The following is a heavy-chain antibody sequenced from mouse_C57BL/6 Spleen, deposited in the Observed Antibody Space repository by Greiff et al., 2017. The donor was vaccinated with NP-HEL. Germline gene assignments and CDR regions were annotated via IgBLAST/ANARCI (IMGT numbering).Heavy chain of an antibody. Sequence: EVKLVESGGGLVQPGGSLKLSCAASGFTFSDYGMAWVRQAPRKGPEWVAFISNLAYSIYYADTVTGRFTISIENAKNTLYLEMSSLRSEDTAMYYCASDGYYGFAYWGQGTLVTVSA. D-gene: IGHD2-3*01. CDR2: ISNLAYSI. CDR3: ASDGYYGFAY. V-gene: IGHV5-15*01. CDR1: GFTFSDYG. J-gene: IGHJ3*01.